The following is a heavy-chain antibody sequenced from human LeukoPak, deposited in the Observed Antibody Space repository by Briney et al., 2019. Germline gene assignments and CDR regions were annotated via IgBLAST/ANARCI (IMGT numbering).Heavy chain of an antibody. V-gene: IGHV3-30*18. CDR3: AKGDPYGSGSYPVDY. Sequence: GGSLRLSCAASGFTFSRYGMHWVRQASGKGLEWVALISYDGSNKYYADSVKGRFTTSRDNSKNTLYRQMNSLRREDTGVYDCAKGDPYGSGSYPVDYWGQGTLVTVSS. CDR2: ISYDGSNK. J-gene: IGHJ4*02. D-gene: IGHD3-10*01. CDR1: GFTFSRYG.